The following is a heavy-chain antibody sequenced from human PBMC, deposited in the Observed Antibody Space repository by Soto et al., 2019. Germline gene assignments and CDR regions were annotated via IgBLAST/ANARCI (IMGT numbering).Heavy chain of an antibody. CDR3: ARDRVAGIWGDAFDI. CDR2: INPYNANT. V-gene: IGHV1-18*04. J-gene: IGHJ3*02. CDR1: GYTFTNHG. D-gene: IGHD3-16*01. Sequence: ASVKVSCKTSGYTFTNHGINWVRQAPGQGPEWMGWINPYNANTNYAQKLQGRVTMTTDTPTSTAYMDLRSLTSDDTAVYYCARDRVAGIWGDAFDIWGQGTMVTVSS.